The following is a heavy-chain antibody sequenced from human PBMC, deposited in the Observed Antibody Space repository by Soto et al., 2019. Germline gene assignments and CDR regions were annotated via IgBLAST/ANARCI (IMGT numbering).Heavy chain of an antibody. V-gene: IGHV4-31*11. CDR3: TLDHCAGGGCYDRDY. CDR2: ISSGGSP. Sequence: SETLSLTCDVSDESVTSPGNYWNWIRQRPDTGLEWIGYISSGGSPFYNPSLKSRVSISLDTSKNVISLTLRSVTAADTAVYYCTLDHCAGGGCYDRDYWGRGTRVTVSS. CDR1: DESVTSPGNY. J-gene: IGHJ1*01. D-gene: IGHD2-15*01.